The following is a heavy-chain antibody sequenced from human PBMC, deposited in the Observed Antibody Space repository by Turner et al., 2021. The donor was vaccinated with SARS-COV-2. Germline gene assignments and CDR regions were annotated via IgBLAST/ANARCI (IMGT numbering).Heavy chain of an antibody. CDR1: GGSMNTNY. V-gene: IGHV4-59*01. CDR3: ARETVNNWVDP. Sequence: QVQLQESGPGLVKPLETLSLTCTVSGGSMNTNYWSWIRQPPGKRLEWIGYIYYRGSTNYNPSLESRVTISVDTSKNQFSLKPTSVTAADTAIYYCARETVNNWVDPWGQGTLVTVSS. J-gene: IGHJ5*02. CDR2: IYYRGST. D-gene: IGHD2-21*02.